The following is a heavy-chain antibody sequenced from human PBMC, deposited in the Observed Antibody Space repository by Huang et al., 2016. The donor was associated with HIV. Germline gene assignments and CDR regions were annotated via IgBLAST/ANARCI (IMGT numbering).Heavy chain of an antibody. D-gene: IGHD3-22*01. V-gene: IGHV5-51*01. CDR1: GYRFRSNW. CDR2: VYPGYSDT. Sequence: EVQLVQSGAEVTKPGESLKISCKGSGYRFRSNWIGWVRQMPGKGLAWKGIVYPGYSDTRYSPSCQGQVTISADKSSNTAYLQWSSLKAADTAMYYCARRIGSPSFYYGLDVWGQGTTVTVSS. J-gene: IGHJ6*02. CDR3: ARRIGSPSFYYGLDV.